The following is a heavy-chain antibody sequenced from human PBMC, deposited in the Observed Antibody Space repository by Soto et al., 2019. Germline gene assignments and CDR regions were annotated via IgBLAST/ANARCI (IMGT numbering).Heavy chain of an antibody. V-gene: IGHV6-1*01. Sequence: SQTLSLTCAMSVDSVSSNSAAWSWIIQSPSRGLEWLGRTYYRSKWYNDYAVSVKSRITINPDTSKNQFSLQLNSVTPEDTAVYYCARVSRDGYNYMFEYWGQGTLVSLSS. CDR3: ARVSRDGYNYMFEY. CDR1: VDSVSSNSAA. CDR2: TYYRSKWYN. J-gene: IGHJ4*02. D-gene: IGHD5-12*01.